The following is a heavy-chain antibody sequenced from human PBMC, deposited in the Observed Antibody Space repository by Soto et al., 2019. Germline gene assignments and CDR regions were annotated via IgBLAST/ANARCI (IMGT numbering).Heavy chain of an antibody. CDR1: GFTFSSYG. J-gene: IGHJ4*02. Sequence: GGSLRLSCAASGFTFSSYGMHWVRQAPGKGLEWVAVIWYDGSNKYCADSLKGRFTISRDNSKNTLYLQMNSLRAEDTAVYYCARDMRQTSPHRIAAAGYFDYWGQGTLVTVSS. D-gene: IGHD6-13*01. CDR3: ARDMRQTSPHRIAAAGYFDY. CDR2: IWYDGSNK. V-gene: IGHV3-33*01.